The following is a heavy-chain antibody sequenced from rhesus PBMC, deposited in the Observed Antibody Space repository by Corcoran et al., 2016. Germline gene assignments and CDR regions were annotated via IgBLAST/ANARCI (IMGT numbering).Heavy chain of an antibody. Sequence: QVTLTESGPSLVKPTQTLTLTCTLSGFSLTTTCLGVGWLRQPTGKALEWLELIYWDDDKRYSTSLKNRLTISKDTSKNQVVLTMTNMDPVDTATYSCARGIAAAGSRFDYWGQGVLVTVSS. CDR3: ARGIAAAGSRFDY. J-gene: IGHJ4*01. CDR2: IYWDDDK. V-gene: IGHV2-174*01. D-gene: IGHD6-25*01. CDR1: GFSLTTTCLG.